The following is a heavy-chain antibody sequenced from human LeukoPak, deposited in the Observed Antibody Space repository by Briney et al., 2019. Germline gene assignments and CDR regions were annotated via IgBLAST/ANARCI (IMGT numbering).Heavy chain of an antibody. CDR2: ISSSGTPI. V-gene: IGHV3-48*03. CDR3: AGEKTACGGDCYDS. J-gene: IGHJ4*02. CDR1: GFTFSSYE. Sequence: GSLRLSCAASGFTFSSYEMNWVRQAPGKGLEWVSYISSSGTPIHYADSVKGRFTISRDNAKNSLFLQMNSLRAEDTAVYYCAGEKTACGGDCYDSWGQGTLVTVSS. D-gene: IGHD2-21*01.